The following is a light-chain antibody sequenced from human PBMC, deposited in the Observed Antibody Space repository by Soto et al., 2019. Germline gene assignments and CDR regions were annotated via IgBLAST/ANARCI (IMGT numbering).Light chain of an antibody. CDR2: DAT. CDR3: QQRSDRLS. V-gene: IGKV3-11*01. Sequence: VVLTQSPPTLSLSPGESATLSCRSSQSVGSNLAWYHQKRGQAPRLLIYDATERATGIPARFTGLRSGSDFALSISSLEPDGFAVYYCQQRSDRLSFGGGTELAI. J-gene: IGKJ4*01. CDR1: QSVGSN.